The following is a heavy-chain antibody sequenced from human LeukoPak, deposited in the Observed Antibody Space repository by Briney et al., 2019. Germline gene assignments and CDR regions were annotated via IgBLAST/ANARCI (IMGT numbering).Heavy chain of an antibody. CDR3: ARPAGLPHDWFDP. V-gene: IGHV1-69*13. D-gene: IGHD5-18*01. CDR2: IIPIFGTA. CDR1: GGTFSSYA. J-gene: IGHJ5*02. Sequence: ASVKVSCKASGGTFSSYAISWVRQAPGQGLEWMGGIIPIFGTANYAQKFQGRVTITADESTSTAYMELSSQRSEDTAVYYCARPAGLPHDWFDPWGQGTLVTVSS.